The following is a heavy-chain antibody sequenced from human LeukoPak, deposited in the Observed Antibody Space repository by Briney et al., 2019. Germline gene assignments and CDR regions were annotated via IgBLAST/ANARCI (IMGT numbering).Heavy chain of an antibody. J-gene: IGHJ3*02. CDR3: AKNPYSSGWPYVFDI. CDR2: LSYDGSNS. CDR1: GFTFSSFG. Sequence: GRSLRLSCAASGFTFSSFGMHWVRQAPGKGLEWVAVLSYDGSNSYYADSVKGRFTISRDNSKNTLYLQMNSLRGEDTAVYYCAKNPYSSGWPYVFDIWGQGTLVTVSS. D-gene: IGHD6-19*01. V-gene: IGHV3-30*18.